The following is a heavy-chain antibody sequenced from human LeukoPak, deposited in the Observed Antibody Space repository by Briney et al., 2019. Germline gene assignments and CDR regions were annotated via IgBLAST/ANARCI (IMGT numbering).Heavy chain of an antibody. CDR1: GFTFSSYA. V-gene: IGHV3-30-3*01. Sequence: GRSLRLSCAASGFTFSSYAMHWVRQAPGKGLEWVAVISYGGSNKYYADSVKGRFTISRDNSKNTLYLQMNSLRAEDTAVYYCAAPGDYWGQGTLVTVSS. CDR2: ISYGGSNK. D-gene: IGHD3-10*01. J-gene: IGHJ4*02. CDR3: AAPGDY.